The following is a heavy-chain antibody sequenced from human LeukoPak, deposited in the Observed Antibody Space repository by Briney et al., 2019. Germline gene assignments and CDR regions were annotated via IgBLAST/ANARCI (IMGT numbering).Heavy chain of an antibody. CDR3: AREGGGYCSSTSCYRDNWFDP. CDR2: IYYSGST. Sequence: PSETLSLTCTVSGGSISSHYWSWIRQPPGEGLEWIGYIYYSGSTNYNPSLKSRVTISVDTSKNQFSLKLSSVTAADTAVYYCAREGGGYCSSTSCYRDNWFDPWGQGTLVTVSS. D-gene: IGHD2-2*02. V-gene: IGHV4-59*11. J-gene: IGHJ5*02. CDR1: GGSISSHY.